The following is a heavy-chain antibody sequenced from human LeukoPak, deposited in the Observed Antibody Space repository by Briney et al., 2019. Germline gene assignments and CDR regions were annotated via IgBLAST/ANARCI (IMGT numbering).Heavy chain of an antibody. D-gene: IGHD3-10*01. CDR2: ISYDGSNK. CDR3: ARDEGFYGSGSYNTPFDF. CDR1: GFTSSSYA. Sequence: PGGSLRLSCAASGFTSSSYAMHWVRQAPGKGLEWVAVISYDGSNKYYADSVKGRFTISRDNSKNTLYLQVNSLRAEDTAVYYCARDEGFYGSGSYNTPFDFWGQGTLVTVSS. V-gene: IGHV3-30*04. J-gene: IGHJ4*02.